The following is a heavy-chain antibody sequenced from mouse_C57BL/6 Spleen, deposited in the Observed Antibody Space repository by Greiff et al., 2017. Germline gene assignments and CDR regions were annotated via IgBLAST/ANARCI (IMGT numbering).Heavy chain of an antibody. CDR3: ARDYYGYDDAMDY. D-gene: IGHD2-2*01. CDR1: GYTFTSYW. J-gene: IGHJ4*01. CDR2: IYPSDSET. V-gene: IGHV1-61*01. Sequence: VQLQQPGAELVRPGSSVKLSCKASGYTFTSYWMDWVKQRPGQGLEWIGNIYPSDSETHYNQKFKDKATLTVDKSSSTAYMQLSSLTSEDSAVYYCARDYYGYDDAMDYWGQGTSVTVSS.